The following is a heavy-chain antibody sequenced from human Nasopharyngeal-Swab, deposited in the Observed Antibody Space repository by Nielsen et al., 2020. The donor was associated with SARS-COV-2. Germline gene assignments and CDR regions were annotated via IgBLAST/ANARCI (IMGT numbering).Heavy chain of an antibody. Sequence: GGSLRLSCAASGFTSSSYAMSWVRQAPGKGLEWVSIISGSGDTTYYADSVNDRFTISRDNSKNTLYLQMNSLRVEDTALYYCAKAPYLRGLDVWGQGTTVTVSS. J-gene: IGHJ6*02. D-gene: IGHD2-21*01. CDR2: ISGSGDTT. CDR3: AKAPYLRGLDV. V-gene: IGHV3-23*01. CDR1: GFTSSSYA.